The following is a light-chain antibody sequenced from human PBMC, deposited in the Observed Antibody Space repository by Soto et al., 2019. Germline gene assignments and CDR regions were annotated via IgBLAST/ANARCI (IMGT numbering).Light chain of an antibody. Sequence: DIQMTQSPSSLSASVGDRVTITCRASQSVRTYLNWYQRKPGKAPKVLIYGASALQSGVPSRFSGSGSGTDFTLTVSSLQPEDFATYYCQQSFTIPYTFGHGDQAGDQT. V-gene: IGKV1-39*01. CDR1: QSVRTY. CDR2: GAS. J-gene: IGKJ2*01. CDR3: QQSFTIPYT.